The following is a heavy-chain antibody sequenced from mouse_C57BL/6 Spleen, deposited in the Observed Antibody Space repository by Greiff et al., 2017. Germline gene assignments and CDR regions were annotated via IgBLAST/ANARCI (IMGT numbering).Heavy chain of an antibody. J-gene: IGHJ2*01. CDR3: ARQALRFDY. CDR1: GFTFSSYG. V-gene: IGHV5-6*01. D-gene: IGHD1-1*01. CDR2: ISSGGSYP. Sequence: EVHLVESGGDLVKPGGSLKLSCAASGFTFSSYGMSWVRQTPDKRLEWVATISSGGSYPYYPDSVKGRFTISRDNAKNTLYLQMSSRKSEDTAMYYCARQALRFDYWGQGTTLTVSS.